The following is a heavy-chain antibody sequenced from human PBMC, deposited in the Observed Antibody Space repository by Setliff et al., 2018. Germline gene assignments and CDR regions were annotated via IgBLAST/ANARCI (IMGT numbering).Heavy chain of an antibody. J-gene: IGHJ6*02. V-gene: IGHV4-61*02. CDR1: GGSITSGSFY. D-gene: IGHD3-16*01. Sequence: CTVSGGSITSGSFYWSWIRQPAGKRLEWIGRIHASGSPSYNPSLESRVTISLDTSTNQFSLKLSSVTAADTAVYYCARGDRSSYRDYGMDVWGQGTTVTVSS. CDR3: ARGDRSSYRDYGMDV. CDR2: IHASGSP.